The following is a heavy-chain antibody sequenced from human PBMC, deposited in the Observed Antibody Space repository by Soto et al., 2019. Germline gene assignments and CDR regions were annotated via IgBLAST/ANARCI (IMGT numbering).Heavy chain of an antibody. D-gene: IGHD5-12*01. CDR3: ARWLQLLPFDY. CDR1: GFSLNTSGVG. Sequence: SGPTRANPKQTVTLACSFSGFSLNTSGVGVGWIRQPPGKALEWLALIYWDDDKRYSPSLKSRLTITKDTSKNQVVLTMTNMDPVDTATYYCARWLQLLPFDYWGQGTLVTVTS. CDR2: IYWDDDK. J-gene: IGHJ4*02. V-gene: IGHV2-5*02.